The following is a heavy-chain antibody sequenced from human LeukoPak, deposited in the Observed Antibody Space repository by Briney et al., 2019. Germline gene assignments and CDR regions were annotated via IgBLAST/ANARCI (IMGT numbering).Heavy chain of an antibody. CDR2: IRYDGSNK. D-gene: IGHD5-18*01. J-gene: IGHJ4*02. Sequence: GGSLRLSCAASGFTFSSYGMHWVRQAPGKGLEWVAFIRYDGSNKYYADSVKGRFTISRDNSKNTLYLQMNSLRAEDTAVYYCTKEEYSYGCVGYWGQGTLVTVSS. CDR3: TKEEYSYGCVGY. V-gene: IGHV3-30*02. CDR1: GFTFSSYG.